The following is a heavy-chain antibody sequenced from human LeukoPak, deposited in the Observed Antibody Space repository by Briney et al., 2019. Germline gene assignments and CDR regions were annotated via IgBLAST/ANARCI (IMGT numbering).Heavy chain of an antibody. J-gene: IGHJ4*02. Sequence: ASVKVSCKASGYTFTSYGINWVRQAPGQGLEWMGWISTYSGNTNYAQNFQGRVTMTTDTSTSTAFMELRSLRSDDTAVYYCARSGVGYFYDNTGYYPLDYWGQGTLVTVSS. CDR1: GYTFTSYG. V-gene: IGHV1-18*01. CDR2: ISTYSGNT. CDR3: ARSGVGYFYDNTGYYPLDY. D-gene: IGHD3-22*01.